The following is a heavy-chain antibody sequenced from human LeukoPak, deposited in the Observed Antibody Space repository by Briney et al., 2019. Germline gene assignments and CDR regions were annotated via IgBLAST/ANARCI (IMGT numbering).Heavy chain of an antibody. CDR1: GGSISSYY. D-gene: IGHD2-21*01. CDR2: IYYSGST. V-gene: IGHV4-59*01. CDR3: AREPYLHYFDY. Sequence: SETLSLTCTVSGGSISSYYWSWIRQPPGKGLEWIGYIYYSGSTNYNPSLKSRVTISVDTSKNQFSLKLSSVTAADTAVYYCAREPYLHYFDYWGQGTLVTVSS. J-gene: IGHJ4*02.